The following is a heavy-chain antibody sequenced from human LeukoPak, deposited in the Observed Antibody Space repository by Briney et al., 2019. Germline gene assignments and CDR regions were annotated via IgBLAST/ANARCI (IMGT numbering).Heavy chain of an antibody. V-gene: IGHV3-30-3*01. CDR1: GFTFSSYA. J-gene: IGHJ4*02. Sequence: GGSLRLSCAASGFTFSSYAMHWVRQAPGKRLEWVAVISYDGSNKYYADSVNGRFTISRDNSKNTLYLQMNSLRAEDTAVYYCARGGGDYVWGSYYYWPGDYWGQGTLVTVSS. CDR2: ISYDGSNK. CDR3: ARGGGDYVWGSYYYWPGDY. D-gene: IGHD3-16*01.